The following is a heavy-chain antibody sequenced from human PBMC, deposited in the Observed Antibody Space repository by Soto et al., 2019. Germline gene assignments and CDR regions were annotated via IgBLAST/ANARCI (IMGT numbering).Heavy chain of an antibody. V-gene: IGHV4-39*01. D-gene: IGHD3-16*02. CDR3: ARNYVWGSYRLDY. J-gene: IGHJ4*02. CDR2: IYYSGST. CDR1: GGSISSSSYY. Sequence: QLQLQESGPGLVKPSETLSLTCTVSGGSISSSSYYWGWIRQPPGKGLEWIGSIYYSGSTYYNPSLKSGVTISVDTSKNQFSLKLSSVTAADTAVYYCARNYVWGSYRLDYWGQGTLVTVSS.